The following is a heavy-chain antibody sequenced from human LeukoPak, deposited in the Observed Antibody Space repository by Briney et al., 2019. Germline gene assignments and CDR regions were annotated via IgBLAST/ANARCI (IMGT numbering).Heavy chain of an antibody. V-gene: IGHV4-59*01. CDR1: GGSISSYY. J-gene: IGHJ4*02. Sequence: SETLSLTCTVSGGSISSYYWSWIRQPPGKGLEWIGYIYYSGSTNYNPSLKSRVTISVDTSKNQFSLKLSSVTAADTAVYYCASGNNDWSLGGQGTLVTVSS. CDR2: IYYSGST. CDR3: ASGNNDWSL. D-gene: IGHD3-9*01.